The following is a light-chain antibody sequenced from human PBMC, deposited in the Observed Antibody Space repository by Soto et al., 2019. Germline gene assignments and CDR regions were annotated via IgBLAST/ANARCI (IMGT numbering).Light chain of an antibody. V-gene: IGLV1-44*01. Sequence: QSVLTQPPSASGTPGQRVTISCSGSISNIGSTSVNWYQQLPGTAPKLLIYRNNQRPSGVPDRFSVSQSGTSASLAISGLQSEDEADDYCATWDDSLNGVVFGGGTQLTVL. CDR1: ISNIGSTS. CDR3: ATWDDSLNGVV. J-gene: IGLJ2*01. CDR2: RNN.